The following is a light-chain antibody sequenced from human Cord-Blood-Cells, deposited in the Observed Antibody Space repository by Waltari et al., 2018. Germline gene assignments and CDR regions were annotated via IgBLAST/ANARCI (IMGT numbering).Light chain of an antibody. CDR2: DVS. CDR3: CSYAGSYTYV. V-gene: IGLV2-11*01. Sequence: QSAPTPPRPLSGSPGTSAPISRTGTRRALRGYYHVPWYQQHPGKAPKLTIYDVSKRPSGVPDRFSGSKSGNTASLTISGLQAEDEADYYCCSYAGSYTYVFGTGTKVTVL. J-gene: IGLJ1*01. CDR1: RRALRGYYH.